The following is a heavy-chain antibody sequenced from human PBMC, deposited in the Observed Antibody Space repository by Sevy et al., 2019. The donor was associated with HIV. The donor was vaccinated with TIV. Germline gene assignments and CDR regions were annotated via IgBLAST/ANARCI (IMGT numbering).Heavy chain of an antibody. J-gene: IGHJ6*03. D-gene: IGHD2-2*01. Sequence: ASVKVSCKASGGTFSSYAISWVRQAPGQGLEWMGGIIPIFGTANYAQKFQGRVTITADKSTSPAYMELSSLRSEDTAVYYCARDGGYCSSTSCAYYYYMDVWGKGTTVTVSS. V-gene: IGHV1-69*06. CDR2: IIPIFGTA. CDR1: GGTFSSYA. CDR3: ARDGGYCSSTSCAYYYYMDV.